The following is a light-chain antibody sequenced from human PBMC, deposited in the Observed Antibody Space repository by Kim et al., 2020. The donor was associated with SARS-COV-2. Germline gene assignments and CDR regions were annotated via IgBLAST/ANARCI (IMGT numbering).Light chain of an antibody. CDR1: VGGYDS. Sequence: VGGYDSVSRDKSTQVKPPKLMFYEVSKRPSGVPDRFSGSKSVNTASLTISGLQAEDEADYYCCSYAGTYTWVFGGGTKLTVL. CDR2: EVS. J-gene: IGLJ3*02. CDR3: CSYAGTYTWV. V-gene: IGLV2-11*01.